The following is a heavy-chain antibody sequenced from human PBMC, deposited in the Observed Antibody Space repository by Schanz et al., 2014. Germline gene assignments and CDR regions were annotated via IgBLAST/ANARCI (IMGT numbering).Heavy chain of an antibody. J-gene: IGHJ1*01. V-gene: IGHV3-66*01. CDR1: GFNVGNNY. CDR3: ARDTAQSCIGPSCFEYFQH. Sequence: EAQLLESGGGLVQPGGSLRLSCEASGFNVGNNYMSWVRQPPGKGLECISIIYSRGGTFHADSVKGRFTISRDKSKNTLYLQMNSLRAEDTALYYCARDTAQSCIGPSCFEYFQHWGQGALVTVSS. D-gene: IGHD2-2*01. CDR2: IYSRGGT.